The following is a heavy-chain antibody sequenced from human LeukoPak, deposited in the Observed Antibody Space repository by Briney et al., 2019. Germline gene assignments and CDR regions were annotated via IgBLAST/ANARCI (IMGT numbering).Heavy chain of an antibody. CDR1: GYTFTNYD. V-gene: IGHV1-8*01. CDR3: ARGPGCISTSCPYYFDY. CDR2: MNPNSGNT. D-gene: IGHD2-2*01. Sequence: ASVTVSCKASGYTFTNYDINWVRQASGQGLDWMGWMNPNSGNTGYAQKFQGRVTMTRNTSISTAYLELSSLSSEDTAVYYCARGPGCISTSCPYYFDYWGRGTLVTVSS. J-gene: IGHJ4*02.